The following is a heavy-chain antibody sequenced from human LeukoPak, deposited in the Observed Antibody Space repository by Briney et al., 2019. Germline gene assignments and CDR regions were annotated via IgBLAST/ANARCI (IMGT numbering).Heavy chain of an antibody. D-gene: IGHD5-24*01. CDR2: IIPILGIA. CDR1: GGTFSSYT. Sequence: ASGGTFSSYTISWVRQAPGQGLEWMGRIIPILGIANYAQKFQGRVTITADKSTSTAYMELSSLRSEDTAVYYCARGAKEMATTPYFDYWGQGTLVTVSS. J-gene: IGHJ4*02. CDR3: ARGAKEMATTPYFDY. V-gene: IGHV1-69*02.